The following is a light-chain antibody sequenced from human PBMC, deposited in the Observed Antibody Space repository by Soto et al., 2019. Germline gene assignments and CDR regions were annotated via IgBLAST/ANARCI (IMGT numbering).Light chain of an antibody. J-gene: IGLJ2*01. CDR3: QSYDSSLYVV. Sequence: QSVLTQPPSVSGAPGQRVTISCTGSSSNIGAGYDVHWYQQLPGTDPKLLIYGNSNRPSGVPDRFSGSKSGTSASLAITGLQAEDEADYYCQSYDSSLYVVFGGGTKLTVL. V-gene: IGLV1-40*01. CDR1: SSNIGAGYD. CDR2: GNS.